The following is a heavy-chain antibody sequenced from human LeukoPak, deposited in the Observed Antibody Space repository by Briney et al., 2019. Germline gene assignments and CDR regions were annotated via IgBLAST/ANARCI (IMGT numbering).Heavy chain of an antibody. CDR2: IYYSGST. CDR3: ARVRGYGYYFDY. CDR1: GGPISSYY. Sequence: SETLSLTCTVSGGPISSYYWSWIRQPPGKGLEWIGYIYYSGSTNYNPSLKSRVTISVDTSKNQFSLKLSSVTAADTAAYYCARVRGYGYYFDYWGQGTLVTVSS. J-gene: IGHJ4*02. V-gene: IGHV4-59*01. D-gene: IGHD5-18*01.